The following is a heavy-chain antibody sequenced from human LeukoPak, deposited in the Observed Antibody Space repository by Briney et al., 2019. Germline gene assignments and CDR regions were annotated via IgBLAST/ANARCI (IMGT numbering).Heavy chain of an antibody. CDR3: ARDPGWLQSDYMDV. CDR1: GFTFSSYE. CDR2: INSDGSST. J-gene: IGHJ6*03. Sequence: PGGSLRLSCAASGFTFSSYEMNWVRQAPGKGLVWVSRINSDGSSTSYADSVKGRFTISRDNAKNTLYLQMNSLRVEDTAVYYCARDPGWLQSDYMDVWGKGTTVTISS. D-gene: IGHD5-24*01. V-gene: IGHV3-74*01.